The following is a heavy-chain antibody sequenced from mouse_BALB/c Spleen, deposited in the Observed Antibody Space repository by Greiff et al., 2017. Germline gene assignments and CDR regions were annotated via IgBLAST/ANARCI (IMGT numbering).Heavy chain of an antibody. D-gene: IGHD1-1*01. V-gene: IGHV14-3*02. J-gene: IGHJ2*01. CDR3: ARGYYYGSSYVDY. Sequence: EVKLQESGAELVKPGASVKLSCTASGFNIKDTYMHWVKQRPEQGLEWIGRIDPANGNTKYDPKFQGKATITADTSSNTAYLQLSSLTSEDTAVYYCARGYYYGSSYVDYWGQGTTLTVSS. CDR1: GFNIKDTY. CDR2: IDPANGNT.